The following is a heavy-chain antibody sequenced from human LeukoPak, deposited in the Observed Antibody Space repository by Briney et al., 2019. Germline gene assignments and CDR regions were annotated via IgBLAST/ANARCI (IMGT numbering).Heavy chain of an antibody. V-gene: IGHV3-21*01. J-gene: IGHJ4*02. CDR2: ISSCSSYI. D-gene: IGHD5-12*01. CDR3: ARKSGYARDY. CDR1: GFTFSSYS. Sequence: GGSLRLSCAASGFTFSSYSMNWVRQAPGKGLEWVSSISSCSSYIYYADSVKGRFTFSRDNAKNSLYLQMNSLRAEDTAVYYCARKSGYARDYWGQGTLVIVSS.